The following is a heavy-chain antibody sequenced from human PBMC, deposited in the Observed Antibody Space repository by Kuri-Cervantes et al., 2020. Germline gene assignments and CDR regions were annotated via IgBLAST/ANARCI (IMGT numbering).Heavy chain of an antibody. CDR2: IYHSGST. V-gene: IGHV4-4*02. CDR1: GGSISSSNW. Sequence: SCAVSGGSISSSNWWSWVRQPPGKGLEWIGEIYHSGSTNYNPSLKSRVTISVDKSKNQFSLKLSSVTAVDTAVYYCARAGYSSSWSLDYWGQGTLVTVSS. J-gene: IGHJ4*02. D-gene: IGHD6-13*01. CDR3: ARAGYSSSWSLDY.